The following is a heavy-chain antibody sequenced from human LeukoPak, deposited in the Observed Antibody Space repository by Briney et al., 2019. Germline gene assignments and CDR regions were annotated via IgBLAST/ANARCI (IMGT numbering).Heavy chain of an antibody. Sequence: ASVKVSCKASGYTFTSYGISWVRQAPGQGLEWMGWISAYNGNTNYAQKLQGRVTMTTDTSTGTAYMELRSLRSDDTAVYYCAGGTIAAADHYYYYYMDVWGKGTTVTVSS. CDR2: ISAYNGNT. CDR1: GYTFTSYG. V-gene: IGHV1-18*01. J-gene: IGHJ6*03. CDR3: AGGTIAAADHYYYYYMDV. D-gene: IGHD6-13*01.